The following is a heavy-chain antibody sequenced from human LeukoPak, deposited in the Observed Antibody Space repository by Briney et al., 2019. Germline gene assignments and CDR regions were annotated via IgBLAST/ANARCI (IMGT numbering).Heavy chain of an antibody. V-gene: IGHV3-30*04. CDR1: GFTFSSYA. CDR2: ISYDGSNK. CDR3: AKDDGGNCGY. Sequence: GGSLRLSCAASGFTFSSYAMHWVRQAPGKGLEWVAVISYDGSNKYYADSVKGRFTIPRDNSKNTLYLKMNSLRAEDTAVYYCAKDDGGNCGYWGQGTLVTVSS. J-gene: IGHJ4*02.